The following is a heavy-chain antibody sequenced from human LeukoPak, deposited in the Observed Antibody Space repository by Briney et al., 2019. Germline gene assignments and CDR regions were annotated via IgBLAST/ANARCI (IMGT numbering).Heavy chain of an antibody. CDR3: AKRFGETNWFDP. D-gene: IGHD3-10*01. CDR1: GYSFTSYW. Sequence: GESLKISCKGAGYSFTSYWIGWGRPMPGRGLEWMGIIYPGGSDTRDSPSFQGQVTISADKSISTAYLQWSSLKASDTAMYYCAKRFGETNWFDPWGQGNLVTVSS. CDR2: IYPGGSDT. V-gene: IGHV5-51*01. J-gene: IGHJ5*02.